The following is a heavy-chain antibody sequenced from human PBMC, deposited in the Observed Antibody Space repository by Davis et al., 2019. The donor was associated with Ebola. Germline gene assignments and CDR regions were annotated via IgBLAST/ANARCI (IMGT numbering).Heavy chain of an antibody. D-gene: IGHD4-17*01. CDR3: VRHPRGDYASWFDT. J-gene: IGHJ5*02. V-gene: IGHV4-59*08. CDR2: IQNSGSP. Sequence: SETLSLTCSVSGGSISTYYWNWIRQPPGKGLEWVGCIQNSGSPIYNPSLKSRVTLSVDRSTNQFSLKLTSVTAADTAVYYCVRHPRGDYASWFDTWGQGTPVTVSS. CDR1: GGSISTYY.